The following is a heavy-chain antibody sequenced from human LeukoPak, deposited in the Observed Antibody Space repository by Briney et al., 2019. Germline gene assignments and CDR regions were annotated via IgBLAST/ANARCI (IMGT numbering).Heavy chain of an antibody. V-gene: IGHV3-23*01. D-gene: IGHD3-22*01. J-gene: IGHJ4*02. CDR1: RFTFGSYA. CDR3: AKGATYYYDSSGYYLDY. CDR2: ISGSGGST. Sequence: GGSLRLSCAASRFTFGSYAMSWVRQAPGKGLEWVSGISGSGGSTYYADSVKGRFTISRNNSKNTLYLQMNSLRAEDTAVYYCAKGATYYYDSSGYYLDYWGQGTLVTVSS.